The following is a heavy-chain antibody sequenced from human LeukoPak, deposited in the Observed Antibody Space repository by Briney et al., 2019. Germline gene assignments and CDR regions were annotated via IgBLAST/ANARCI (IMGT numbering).Heavy chain of an antibody. Sequence: GGSLRLSCAASGFTFSSYTMNWVRQAPGKGLEWVSSISYSISYIYYADSVKGRFTISRDNAKNSLYLQMNSLRAEDTEVYYCARGHKGYRFDPWGQGTLVTVSS. CDR2: ISYSISYI. CDR3: ARGHKGYRFDP. D-gene: IGHD1-1*01. V-gene: IGHV3-21*01. CDR1: GFTFSSYT. J-gene: IGHJ5*02.